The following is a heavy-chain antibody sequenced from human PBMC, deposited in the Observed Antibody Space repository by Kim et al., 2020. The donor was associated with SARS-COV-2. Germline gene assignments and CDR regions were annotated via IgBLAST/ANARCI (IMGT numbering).Heavy chain of an antibody. V-gene: IGHV3-11*05. J-gene: IGHJ6*02. Sequence: GGSLRLSCAASGFTFSDYYMSWIRQAPGKGLEWVSYISSSSSYTNYADSVKGRFTSSRDNAKNSLYLQMNSLRAEDTAVYYCARVGYDYVWGSYRDYYYYDGMDVWGQGTTVTVSS. D-gene: IGHD3-16*02. CDR3: ARVGYDYVWGSYRDYYYYDGMDV. CDR1: GFTFSDYY. CDR2: ISSSSSYT.